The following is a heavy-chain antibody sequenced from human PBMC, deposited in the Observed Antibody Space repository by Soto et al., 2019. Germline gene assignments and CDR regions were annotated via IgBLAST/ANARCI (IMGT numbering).Heavy chain of an antibody. V-gene: IGHV1-18*01. CDR3: ARGSRGYNRRFDP. CDR2: ISAYNGNT. J-gene: IGHJ5*02. Sequence: ASVKFSRKPSGYTLTSYGITWGRQAPGQGLEWMGWISAYNGNTNCAQKLQRRVTMTTDTSTSTAYMELRSLRYDDTAVYYCARGSRGYNRRFDPWGQGTLVTVS. D-gene: IGHD6-25*01. CDR1: GYTLTSYG.